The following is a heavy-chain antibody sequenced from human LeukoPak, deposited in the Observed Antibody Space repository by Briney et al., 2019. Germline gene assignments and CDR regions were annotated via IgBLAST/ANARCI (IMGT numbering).Heavy chain of an antibody. Sequence: PGGSLRLSCAASGFTFSSYDTHWVRQATGKGLEWVSAIGTAGDPYYPGSVKGRFTISRENAKNSLYLQMNSLRAGDTAVYYCARGGGYSYGNLYYYYGMDVWGKGTTVTVSS. V-gene: IGHV3-13*05. CDR1: GFTFSSYD. CDR3: ARGGGYSYGNLYYYYGMDV. J-gene: IGHJ6*04. D-gene: IGHD5-18*01. CDR2: IGTAGDP.